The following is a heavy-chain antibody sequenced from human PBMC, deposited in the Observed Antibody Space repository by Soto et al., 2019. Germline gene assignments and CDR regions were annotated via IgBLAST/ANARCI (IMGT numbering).Heavy chain of an antibody. CDR3: AKDRIDSSGYYYVRPLDY. J-gene: IGHJ4*02. Sequence: QVQLVESGGGVVQPGRSLRLSCAASGFTFSSYGMHWVRQAPGKGLEWVAVISYDGSNKYYADSVKGRFTISRDNYKNTLYLQMNSLRDEDTAVYYCAKDRIDSSGYYYVRPLDYWGQGTLVTVSS. V-gene: IGHV3-30*18. D-gene: IGHD3-22*01. CDR1: GFTFSSYG. CDR2: ISYDGSNK.